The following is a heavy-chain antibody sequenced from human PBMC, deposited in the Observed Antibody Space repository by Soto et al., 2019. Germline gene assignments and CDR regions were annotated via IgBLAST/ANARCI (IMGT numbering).Heavy chain of an antibody. CDR1: GGSISSGDYY. D-gene: IGHD1-26*01. J-gene: IGHJ3*02. Sequence: SETLSLPCSVSGGSISSGDYYWSWSRRPPGKGLECLGYIYCSGSTYYNPSLKSRVAISVVTSKNQTSLKLSSLPAADPAVYCCASRGSGRYRRDAFVILGQETMVAVSS. CDR2: IYCSGST. V-gene: IGHV4-30-4*02. CDR3: ASRGSGRYRRDAFVI.